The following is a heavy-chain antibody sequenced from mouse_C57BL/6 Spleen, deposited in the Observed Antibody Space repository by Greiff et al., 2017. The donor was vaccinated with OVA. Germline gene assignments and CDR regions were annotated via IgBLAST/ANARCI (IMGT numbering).Heavy chain of an antibody. CDR1: GYTFTSYW. CDR3: ARSYGSSYFDY. J-gene: IGHJ2*01. V-gene: IGHV1-64*01. CDR2: IHPNSGST. Sequence: QVQLQQPGAELVKPGASVKLSCKASGYTFTSYWMHWVKQRPGQGLEWIGMIHPNSGSTNYNAKFKSKATLTVDKSSSTAYMQLSSLTSEDSAVYYCARSYGSSYFDYWGQCTTLTASS. D-gene: IGHD1-1*01.